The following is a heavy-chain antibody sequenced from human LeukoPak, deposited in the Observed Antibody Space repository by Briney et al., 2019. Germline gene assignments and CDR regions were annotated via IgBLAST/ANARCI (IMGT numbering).Heavy chain of an antibody. CDR3: AKAYDILTGYCDY. CDR2: ISWNGGSI. V-gene: IGHV3-9*01. D-gene: IGHD3-9*01. Sequence: GRSLRLSCAASGFTFDDYAMHWVRQAPGKGLEWVSGISWNGGSIGYADSVKGRFTISRDNAKNSLYLQMNSLRAEDTALYYCAKAYDILTGYCDYWGQGTLVTVSS. CDR1: GFTFDDYA. J-gene: IGHJ4*02.